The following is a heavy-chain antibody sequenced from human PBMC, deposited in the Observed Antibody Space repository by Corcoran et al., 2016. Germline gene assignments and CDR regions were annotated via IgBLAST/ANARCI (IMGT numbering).Heavy chain of an antibody. V-gene: IGHV3-74*01. Sequence: EVQLVESGGGLVQPGGSLRLSCAASGFTFSTYWMHWVRQAPGKGLVWVSRMNSDGRSISYADSGKGRFTISKDNAKNTRYLHMNSLRVEDTAVYYCARVEGNYDTIGYSIGGQGTLVIFSS. D-gene: IGHD3-22*01. CDR2: MNSDGRSI. CDR1: GFTFSTYW. CDR3: ARVEGNYDTIGYSI. J-gene: IGHJ4*02.